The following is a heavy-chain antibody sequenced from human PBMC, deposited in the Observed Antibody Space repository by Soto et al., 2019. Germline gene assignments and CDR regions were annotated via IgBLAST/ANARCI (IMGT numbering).Heavy chain of an antibody. V-gene: IGHV4-39*07. Sequence: PSETLSLTCAVSGGCISGSSFYWGLIRQPPEKGLESIGSIHYSGSTNYNPSLKSRVTISVDTSKNQFSLKLSSVTAADTAVYYCARGSLGRNYGIAGYYYYGMDVWGQGTTVTVSS. CDR3: ARGSLGRNYGIAGYYYYGMDV. CDR2: IHYSGST. CDR1: GGCISGSSFY. D-gene: IGHD4-4*01. J-gene: IGHJ6*02.